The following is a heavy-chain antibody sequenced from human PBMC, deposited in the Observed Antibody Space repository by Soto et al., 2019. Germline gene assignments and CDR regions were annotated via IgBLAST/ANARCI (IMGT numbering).Heavy chain of an antibody. J-gene: IGHJ4*02. CDR3: ARGIYCSGGSCYSNFDY. CDR2: INHSGST. Sequence: SETLSLTCAVYGGSFSGYYWSWIRQPPGEGLEWIGEINHSGSTNYNPSLKSRVTISVDTSKNQFSLKLSSVTAADTAVYYCARGIYCSGGSCYSNFDYWGQGTLVTVSS. V-gene: IGHV4-34*01. CDR1: GGSFSGYY. D-gene: IGHD2-15*01.